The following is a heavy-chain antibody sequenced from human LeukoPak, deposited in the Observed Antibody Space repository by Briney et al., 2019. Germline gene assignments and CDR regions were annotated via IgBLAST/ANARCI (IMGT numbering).Heavy chain of an antibody. Sequence: ATVKVSCKASGYTFTSYGISWVRQAPGQGLEWMGWISAYNGNTNYAQKLQGRVTMTTDTSTSTAYMELRSLRSDDTAVYYCARARSSYYDSSGYNYWGQGTLVTVSS. CDR3: ARARSSYYDSSGYNY. CDR2: ISAYNGNT. V-gene: IGHV1-18*01. CDR1: GYTFTSYG. D-gene: IGHD3-22*01. J-gene: IGHJ4*02.